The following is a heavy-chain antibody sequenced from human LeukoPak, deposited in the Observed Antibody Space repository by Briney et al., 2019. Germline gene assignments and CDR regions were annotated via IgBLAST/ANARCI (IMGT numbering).Heavy chain of an antibody. CDR2: IKEDESEK. Sequence: GGSLRLSCAASGFTYSVYWMSWVREAPGEGLEWVANIKEDESEKYYVDCVNDRFNISRDNAKNSLYLQMNSRRANDTAVYYCARATASNWFDPWGQGTLVTVSS. CDR3: ARATASNWFDP. D-gene: IGHD2-21*01. J-gene: IGHJ5*02. CDR1: GFTYSVYW. V-gene: IGHV3-7*01.